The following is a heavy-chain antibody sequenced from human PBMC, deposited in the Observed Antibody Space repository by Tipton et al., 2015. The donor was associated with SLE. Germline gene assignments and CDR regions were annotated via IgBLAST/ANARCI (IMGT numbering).Heavy chain of an antibody. J-gene: IGHJ4*02. Sequence: LRLSCAASGFTFGRYEMSWVRQAPGKGLEWLGWIYSSGTTSHNPSLKSRVTLSVDTSRNQFSLKLSSVTAADTAVYYCARHPKRESGSQFLFDYWGQGTLVTVSS. D-gene: IGHD2-21*01. CDR2: IYSSGTT. CDR3: ARHPKRESGSQFLFDY. V-gene: IGHV4-4*09. CDR1: GFTFGRYE.